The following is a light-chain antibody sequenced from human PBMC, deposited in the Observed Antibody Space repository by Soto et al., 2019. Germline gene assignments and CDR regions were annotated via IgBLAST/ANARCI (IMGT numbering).Light chain of an antibody. CDR3: QQYGSSPWT. CDR1: QSVSSSY. CDR2: GAS. Sequence: IVLTLSPCTLSLSTGERASLSCRASQSVSSSYLAWYQQKPGQAPRLLIYGASSRATGIPDRFSGSGSGTDFTLTISRLEPEDFAVYYCQQYGSSPWTFGQGTKVDIK. V-gene: IGKV3-20*01. J-gene: IGKJ1*01.